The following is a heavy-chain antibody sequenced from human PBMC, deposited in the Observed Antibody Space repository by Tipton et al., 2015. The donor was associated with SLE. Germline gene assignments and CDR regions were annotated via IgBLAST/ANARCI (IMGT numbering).Heavy chain of an antibody. CDR2: IYTSGST. Sequence: LRLSCTVSGGSISSYYWSWIRQPPGKGLEWIGYIYTSGSTNYNPSLKSRVTISVDTSKNQFSLKLSSVTAADTAVYYCASWGYSSGWYDYWGQGTLVTVSS. CDR3: ASWGYSSGWYDY. J-gene: IGHJ4*02. CDR1: GGSISSYY. D-gene: IGHD6-19*01. V-gene: IGHV4-4*09.